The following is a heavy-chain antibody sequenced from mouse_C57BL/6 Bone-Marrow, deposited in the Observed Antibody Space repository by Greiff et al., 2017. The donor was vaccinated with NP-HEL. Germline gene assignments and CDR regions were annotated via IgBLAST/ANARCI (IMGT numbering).Heavy chain of an antibody. D-gene: IGHD2-4*01. CDR3: ARHIRYYDYDP. V-gene: IGHV5-6*01. Sequence: EVQVVESGGDLVKPGGSLKLSCAASGFTFSSYGMSWVRQTPDKRLEWVATISSGGSYTYYPDSVKGRFTISRDTAKNTLYLQMSSLKSEDTAMYYCARHIRYYDYDPWGQGTTLTVSS. CDR1: GFTFSSYG. CDR2: ISSGGSYT. J-gene: IGHJ2*01.